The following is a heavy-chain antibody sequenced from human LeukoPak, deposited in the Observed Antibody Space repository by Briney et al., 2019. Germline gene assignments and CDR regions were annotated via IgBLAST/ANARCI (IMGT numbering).Heavy chain of an antibody. V-gene: IGHV4-59*12. Sequence: SETLSLTCTVSGGSISSYYWSWIRQPPGKGLEWIGYIYYSGSTNYNPSLKSRVTISVDTSKNQFSLKLSSVTAADTAVYYCAREGPTGIYDSSGYPPYFDYWGQGTLVTVSS. J-gene: IGHJ4*02. CDR3: AREGPTGIYDSSGYPPYFDY. CDR2: IYYSGST. D-gene: IGHD3-22*01. CDR1: GGSISSYY.